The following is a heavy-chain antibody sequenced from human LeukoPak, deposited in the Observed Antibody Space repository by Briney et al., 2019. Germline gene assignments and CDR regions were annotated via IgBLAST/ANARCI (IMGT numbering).Heavy chain of an antibody. D-gene: IGHD3-3*01. CDR1: GGTFSSHV. CDR2: INPIVGAP. J-gene: IGHJ1*01. Sequence: SVKVSCKASGGTFSSHVISWVRQAPGQGLEWMGRINPIVGAPIYAQKLQGRVTITADKFTSTAYIELSSLGSEDTAVYYCASPSSHYDVWRGYSMFQLWGQGTLVIVSS. CDR3: ASPSSHYDVWRGYSMFQL. V-gene: IGHV1-69*04.